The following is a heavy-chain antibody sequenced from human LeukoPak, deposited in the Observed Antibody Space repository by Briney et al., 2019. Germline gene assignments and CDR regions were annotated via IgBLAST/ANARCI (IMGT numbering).Heavy chain of an antibody. V-gene: IGHV3-74*01. Sequence: PGGSLRLSCAASGFTFSSYWMHWVRQAPGKGLVWVSRINSDGSSTSYADSVKGRFTISRDNAKNTLYLQMNSLRAEDTAVYYCARADGGQSYYFDYWGQGTLVTVSS. CDR2: INSDGSST. CDR1: GFTFSSYW. D-gene: IGHD2-15*01. J-gene: IGHJ4*02. CDR3: ARADGGQSYYFDY.